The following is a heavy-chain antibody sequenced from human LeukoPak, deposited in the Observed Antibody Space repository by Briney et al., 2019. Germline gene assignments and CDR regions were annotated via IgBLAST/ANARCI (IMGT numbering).Heavy chain of an antibody. J-gene: IGHJ4*02. CDR1: GYTFTGYY. Sequence: ASVKVSCKASGYTFTGYYMHWVRQAPGQGLEWMGWINPNSGGTNYAQKFQGRVTMTRDTSISTAYMELSRLRSDDTAVYCCATAPYCSSTSCYDYWGQGTLVTVSS. CDR2: INPNSGGT. V-gene: IGHV1-2*02. CDR3: ATAPYCSSTSCYDY. D-gene: IGHD2-2*01.